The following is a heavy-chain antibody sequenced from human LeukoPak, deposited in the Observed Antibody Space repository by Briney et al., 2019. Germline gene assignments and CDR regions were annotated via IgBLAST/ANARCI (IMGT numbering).Heavy chain of an antibody. CDR3: GRLFDS. Sequence: PSETLSLTCTVSGGAIISDNFYWGCVRQPPGKGLEWVGTINYSGTTYYNPSLRSRVSISVDTSRTQFFLRLNSVSAADTAVYYCGRLFDSWGQGILVTVSS. CDR2: INYSGTT. V-gene: IGHV4-39*01. J-gene: IGHJ4*02. CDR1: GGAIISDNFY.